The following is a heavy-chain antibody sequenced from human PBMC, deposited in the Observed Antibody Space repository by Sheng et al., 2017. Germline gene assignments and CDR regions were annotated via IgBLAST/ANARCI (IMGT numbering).Heavy chain of an antibody. CDR2: IIPLLNMT. CDR1: GGTFSNNA. V-gene: IGHV1-69*04. J-gene: IGHJ3*01. CDR3: ARIKGYCSSATCTDALDL. D-gene: IGHD2-2*01. Sequence: QVQLVQSGAEVKKPGSSVKVSCKASGGTFSNNAISWVRQAPGQGLEWMGGIIPLLNMTDDAQKFQGRVTITADKSTGTAYMELSSLRSEDTAVYYCARIKGYCSSATCTDALDLWGQGTKVTVSS.